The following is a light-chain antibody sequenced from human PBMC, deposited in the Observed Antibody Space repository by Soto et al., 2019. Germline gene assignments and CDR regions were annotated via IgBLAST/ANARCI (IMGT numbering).Light chain of an antibody. Sequence: DIQMTQSPSSLSASVGDRVTITCRVSQGISNYLAWYQQKPGKVPKLLIYAASTLQSGVPSRFSGSGSGTDFTLTISSLQPEDVATYYCQKYNSVPLTFCGGTMV. V-gene: IGKV1-27*01. J-gene: IGKJ4*01. CDR1: QGISNY. CDR2: AAS. CDR3: QKYNSVPLT.